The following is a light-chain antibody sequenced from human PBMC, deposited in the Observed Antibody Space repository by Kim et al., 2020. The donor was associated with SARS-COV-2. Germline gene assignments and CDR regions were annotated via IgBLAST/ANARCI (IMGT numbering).Light chain of an antibody. V-gene: IGLV10-54*04. CDR3: SSWDRSLAAWV. CDR1: SDNVGNEG. J-gene: IGLJ3*02. CDR2: RSN. Sequence: QTATLTCTGNSDNVGNEGASWLQQHQGHPPKLLSYRSNNRPSGISARFSASRSGIASSLTITGLQPEDEADYYCSSWDRSLAAWVFGGGTQLTVL.